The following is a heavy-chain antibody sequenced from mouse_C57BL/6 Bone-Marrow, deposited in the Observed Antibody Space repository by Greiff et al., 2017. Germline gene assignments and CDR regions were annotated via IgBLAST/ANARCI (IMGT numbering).Heavy chain of an antibody. V-gene: IGHV3-8*01. J-gene: IGHJ1*03. D-gene: IGHD1-1*01. CDR3: ARSPYYYGSSYGYFDV. CDR1: GYSITSDY. Sequence: DVQLVESGPGLAKPSQTLSLTCSVTGYSITSDYWNWIRKFPGNKLEYMGYISYSGSTYYNPSLKSRISITRDTSKNQYYLQLNSVTTEDTATYYCARSPYYYGSSYGYFDVWGTGTTVTVSS. CDR2: ISYSGST.